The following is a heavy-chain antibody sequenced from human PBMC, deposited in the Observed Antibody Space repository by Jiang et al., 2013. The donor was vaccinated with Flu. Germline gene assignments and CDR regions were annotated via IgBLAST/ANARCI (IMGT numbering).Heavy chain of an antibody. V-gene: IGHV1-69*01. CDR3: ARASPYYYDSSGYPPDY. CDR2: IIPIFGTA. D-gene: IGHD3-22*01. Sequence: SGGTFSSYAISWVRQAPGQGLEWMGGIIPIFGTANYAQKFQGRVTITADESTSTAYMELSSLRSEDTAVYYCARASPYYYDSSGYPPDYWGQGTLVTVSS. J-gene: IGHJ4*02. CDR1: GGTFSSYA.